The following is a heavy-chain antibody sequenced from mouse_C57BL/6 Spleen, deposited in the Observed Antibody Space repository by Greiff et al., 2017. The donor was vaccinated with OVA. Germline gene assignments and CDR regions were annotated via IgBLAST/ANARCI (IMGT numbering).Heavy chain of an antibody. J-gene: IGHJ3*01. V-gene: IGHV1-64*01. Sequence: QVQLQQPGAELVKPGASVKLSCKASGYTFTSYWMHWVKQRPGQGLEWIGMIHPNSGSTNYNEKFKSKDTLTVDKSSSTAYMQLSSLTSEDSAVYYCARAFAYWGQGTLVTVSA. CDR3: ARAFAY. CDR2: IHPNSGST. CDR1: GYTFTSYW.